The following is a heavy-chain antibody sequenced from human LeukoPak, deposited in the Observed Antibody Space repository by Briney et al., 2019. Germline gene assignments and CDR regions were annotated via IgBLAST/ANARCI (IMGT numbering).Heavy chain of an antibody. CDR3: ARGGSEFDY. Sequence: PGGSLRLSCAASGFTFSYAWMSWVRQAPGKGLVWVSRVSNEATYADSVKGRFTISRDDAKNTLYLQMNSLRGEDTAVYYCARGGSEFDYWGQGTLVTVSS. J-gene: IGHJ4*02. CDR1: GFTFSYAW. V-gene: IGHV3-74*01. CDR2: VSNEA. D-gene: IGHD2-21*01.